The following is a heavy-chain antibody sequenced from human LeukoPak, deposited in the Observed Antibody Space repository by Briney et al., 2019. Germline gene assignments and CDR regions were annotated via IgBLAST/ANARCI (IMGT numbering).Heavy chain of an antibody. CDR1: GFTFSSYS. J-gene: IGHJ4*02. CDR3: AKDKGFGIAAGFGY. CDR2: ISSGSSAI. D-gene: IGHD6-13*01. V-gene: IGHV3-48*04. Sequence: GGSLRLSCAASGFTFSSYSMNWVRQAPGKGLEWVSYISSGSSAIYYADSVKGRFTISRDNAKNSLYLQMNSLRAEDTAVYYCAKDKGFGIAAGFGYWGQGTLVTVSS.